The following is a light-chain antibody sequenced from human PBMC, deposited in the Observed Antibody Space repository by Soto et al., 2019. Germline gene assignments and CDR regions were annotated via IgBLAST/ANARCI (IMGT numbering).Light chain of an antibody. V-gene: IGLV2-14*01. CDR2: DVS. CDR1: SSDVGGYNY. J-gene: IGLJ1*01. Sequence: QSVLTQPASVSGSPGQSITISCTGTSSDVGGYNYVSWYQQYPGKAPKLMIYDVSNGPSGVSNRFSGSKSGNTASLTISGLQAEDEADYYCSSYTSSSIYVFGNGTKVTVL. CDR3: SSYTSSSIYV.